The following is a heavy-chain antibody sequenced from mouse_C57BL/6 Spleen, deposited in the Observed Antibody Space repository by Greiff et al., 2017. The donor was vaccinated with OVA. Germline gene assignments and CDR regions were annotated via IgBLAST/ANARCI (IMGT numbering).Heavy chain of an antibody. D-gene: IGHD2-3*01. J-gene: IGHJ3*01. CDR3: ARDDDYRFAY. CDR1: GYAFSSSW. V-gene: IGHV1-82*01. Sequence: QVQLQQSGPELVKPGASVKISCKASGYAFSSSWMNWVKQRPGKGLEWIGRIYPGDGDTNYNGKFKGKATLTADKASSTAYMQLSSLTSEDSAVYFCARDDDYRFAYWGQGTLVTVSA. CDR2: IYPGDGDT.